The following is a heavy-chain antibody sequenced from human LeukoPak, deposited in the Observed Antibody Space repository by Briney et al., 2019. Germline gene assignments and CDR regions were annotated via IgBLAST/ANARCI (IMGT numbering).Heavy chain of an antibody. V-gene: IGHV1-8*01. CDR3: ARGPPNWGYDY. J-gene: IGHJ4*02. CDR1: GYTFTSYD. D-gene: IGHD7-27*01. Sequence: ALVKVSCKVSGYTFTSYDFNWVRQATGQRPEWMGWMSPNSGDTGYAQKFQDRVTMTRNTSISTAYMELSSLRSDDTAVYYCARGPPNWGYDYWGPGTLVTVSS. CDR2: MSPNSGDT.